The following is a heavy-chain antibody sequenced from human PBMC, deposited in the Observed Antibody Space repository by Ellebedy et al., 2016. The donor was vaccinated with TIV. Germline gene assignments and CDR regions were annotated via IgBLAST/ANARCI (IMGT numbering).Heavy chain of an antibody. J-gene: IGHJ4*02. CDR3: TRVIPGPGV. V-gene: IGHV3-21*06. Sequence: GGSLRLSCAASGFTFSDYSMNWVRQAPGKGLEWVSSISSRSTYKDYADSVKGRFTISRDNAQNSLDLQMNSLSAEDTAIYYCTRVIPGPGVWGQGTLVTVSS. D-gene: IGHD2-21*01. CDR1: GFTFSDYS. CDR2: ISSRSTYK.